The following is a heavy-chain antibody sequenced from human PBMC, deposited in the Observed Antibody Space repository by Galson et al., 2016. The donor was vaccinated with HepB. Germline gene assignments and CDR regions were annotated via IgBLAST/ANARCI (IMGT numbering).Heavy chain of an antibody. CDR2: MNHRGSS. V-gene: IGHV4-34*01. CDR3: ARRTIMLTGPDGVFDY. J-gene: IGHJ4*02. Sequence: SETLSLTCGVNGESFSGNYWSWIRQPPGKGLEWIGEMNHRGSSNYNPYLKRRVPISVNTSKTQFSLHLTSVTAADTAVYYCARRTIMLTGPDGVFDYWGQGTPVTVSS. CDR1: GESFSGNY. D-gene: IGHD3-9*01.